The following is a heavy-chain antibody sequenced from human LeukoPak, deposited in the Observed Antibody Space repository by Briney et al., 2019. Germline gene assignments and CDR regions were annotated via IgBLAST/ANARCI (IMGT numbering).Heavy chain of an antibody. CDR1: GFTFTIFS. D-gene: IGHD2-8*02. V-gene: IGHV3-23*01. Sequence: PGGSLRLSWAASGFTFTIFSVTWVRQAPGKGLEWVSTVSGSAGRTDYADSVKGRFTISRDNLKNTLYLQMNGLRAEDTAVYYCAKNRGHCVDGVCHNYYYMDVWGRGTTVTGSS. J-gene: IGHJ6*03. CDR3: AKNRGHCVDGVCHNYYYMDV. CDR2: VSGSAGRT.